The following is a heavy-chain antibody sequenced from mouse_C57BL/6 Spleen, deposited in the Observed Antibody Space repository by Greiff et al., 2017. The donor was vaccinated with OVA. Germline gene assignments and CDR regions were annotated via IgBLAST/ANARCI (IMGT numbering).Heavy chain of an antibody. D-gene: IGHD1-1*01. CDR1: GFTFSSYA. CDR3: ASSDSYGSSYDFDY. J-gene: IGHJ1*03. V-gene: IGHV5-4*01. CDR2: ISDGGSYT. Sequence: EVQLVESGGGLVKPGGSLKLSCAASGFTFSSYAMSWVRQTPEKRLEWVATISDGGSYTYYPDNVKGRFTISRDNAKNNLYLQMSHLKSEDTAMYYCASSDSYGSSYDFDYWGTGTTVTVSS.